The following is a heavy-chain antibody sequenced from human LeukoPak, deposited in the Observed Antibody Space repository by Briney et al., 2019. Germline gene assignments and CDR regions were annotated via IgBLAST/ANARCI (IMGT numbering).Heavy chain of an antibody. J-gene: IGHJ4*02. CDR1: GYTFTSYY. D-gene: IGHD4-17*01. CDR2: INPSGGST. CDR3: ARDLGDDYGDSPYFDY. Sequence: ASVKVSCKASGYTFTSYYMHWVRQAPGQGLEWMGIINPSGGSTSYAQKFQGRVTMTRDTSKNQFSLKLSSVTAADTAVYYCARDLGDDYGDSPYFDYWGQGTLVTVSS. V-gene: IGHV1-46*01.